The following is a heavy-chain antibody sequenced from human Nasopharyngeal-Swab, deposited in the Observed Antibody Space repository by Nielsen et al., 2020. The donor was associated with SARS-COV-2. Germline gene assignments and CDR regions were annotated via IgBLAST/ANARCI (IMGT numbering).Heavy chain of an antibody. J-gene: IGHJ4*02. CDR2: ISYDGSNK. D-gene: IGHD5-18*01. Sequence: GESLKISCLASGFTFSRYTMHWVRQAPGMGLEWVAAISYDGSNKYYSDSVRGRFTISRDNSKDTLFLQMNNLRPDDTSVYYCARGVETDAVMVEYWGQGNMVAVSS. CDR1: GFTFSRYT. CDR3: ARGVETDAVMVEY. V-gene: IGHV3-30-3*01.